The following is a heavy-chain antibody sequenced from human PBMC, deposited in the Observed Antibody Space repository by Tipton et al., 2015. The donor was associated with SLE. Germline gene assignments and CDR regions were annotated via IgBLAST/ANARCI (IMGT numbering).Heavy chain of an antibody. V-gene: IGHV4-34*01. J-gene: IGHJ5*02. CDR1: GGSFSGYY. CDR2: INHSGST. Sequence: TLSLTCAVYGGSFSGYYWSWIRQPPGKGLEWLGEINHSGSTNYNPSLRSRVTISVDTSKNQFPLKLSSVTAADTAVYYCARGRWFDPWGQGTLVTVSS. CDR3: ARGRWFDP.